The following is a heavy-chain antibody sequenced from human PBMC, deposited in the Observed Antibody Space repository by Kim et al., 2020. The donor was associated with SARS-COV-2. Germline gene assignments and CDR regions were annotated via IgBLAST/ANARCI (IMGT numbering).Heavy chain of an antibody. D-gene: IGHD2-15*01. J-gene: IGHJ6*02. Sequence: GGSLRLSCAASGFTFSSYAMSWVRQAPGKGLEWVSAISGSGGSTYYADSVKGRFTISRDNSKNTLYLQMNSLRAEDTAVYYCAKAGPAGLLDEYYYYYYGMDVWGQGTTVTVSS. CDR3: AKAGPAGLLDEYYYYYYGMDV. V-gene: IGHV3-23*01. CDR2: ISGSGGST. CDR1: GFTFSSYA.